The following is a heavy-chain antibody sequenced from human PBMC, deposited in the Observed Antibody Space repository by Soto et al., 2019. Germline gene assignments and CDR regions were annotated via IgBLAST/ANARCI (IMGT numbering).Heavy chain of an antibody. CDR1: GDSVSSNSAA. J-gene: IGHJ4*02. CDR2: TYYRSKWYN. V-gene: IGHV6-1*01. CDR3: ARSPGYSYGHFDY. D-gene: IGHD5-18*01. Sequence: SQTLSLTCAISGDSVSSNSAAWNWLRQSPSRGLEWLGRTYYRSKWYNDYAVSVKSRITINPDTSKNQFSLQLNSVTPEDTAVYYCARSPGYSYGHFDYWGQGTLVTVSS.